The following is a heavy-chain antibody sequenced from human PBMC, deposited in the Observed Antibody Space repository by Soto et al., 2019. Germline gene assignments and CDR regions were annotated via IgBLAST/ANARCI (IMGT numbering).Heavy chain of an antibody. Sequence: PSETLSLTCTVSGGSISSYYWSWIRQTPGKGLEWIGHIFYTGITKYNSSLKSRVTMSVDTYTNQFSLKLMSVTAADTAIYYCTRHEGGAAADRPLDYWGQGTLVTVS. CDR2: IFYTGIT. CDR1: GGSISSYY. D-gene: IGHD6-13*01. V-gene: IGHV4-59*08. J-gene: IGHJ4*02. CDR3: TRHEGGAAADRPLDY.